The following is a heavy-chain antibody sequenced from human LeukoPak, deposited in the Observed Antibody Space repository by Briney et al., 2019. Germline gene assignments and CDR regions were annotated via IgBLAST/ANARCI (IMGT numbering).Heavy chain of an antibody. V-gene: IGHV1-18*01. CDR1: LYTLTSYV. D-gene: IGHD3-10*01. J-gene: IGHJ4*02. CDR3: ARAYSTNCYGSGDRPLLFDY. Sequence: GAVKDSCKASLYTLTSYVFSWVRQAPGQGVEWMGWIYTYYGNTNNTQKLQERVTMTPETSTSTAKMELTSLRSHDTAVYNCARAYSTNCYGSGDRPLLFDYWGQGTVVTVSS. CDR2: IYTYYGNT.